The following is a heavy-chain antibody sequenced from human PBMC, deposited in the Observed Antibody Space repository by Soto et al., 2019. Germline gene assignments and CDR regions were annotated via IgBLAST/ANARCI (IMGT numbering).Heavy chain of an antibody. CDR2: INPRSGST. J-gene: IGHJ5*02. CDR1: GYTFSSHY. V-gene: IGHV1-46*01. D-gene: IGHD3-22*01. Sequence: GASVKVSCKASGYTFSSHYLHWVRQAPGQGLEWMGIINPRSGSTSYAQKFQGRITLTRDTSTSTVYMELTSLRSEDTAVYYCAKEIRLGGGMIVTPGVFDPWGQGTLVTSPQ. CDR3: AKEIRLGGGMIVTPGVFDP.